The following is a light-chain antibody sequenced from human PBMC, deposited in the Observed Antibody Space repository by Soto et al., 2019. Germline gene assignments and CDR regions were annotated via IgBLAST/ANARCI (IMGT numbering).Light chain of an antibody. CDR1: QSISSY. Sequence: EIVLTQSPATLSLSPGERATLSCRASQSISSYLAWYQQKPGQAPRLLIYDASNRATGIPARFSGSGSGTDFTLPISSLEPEDFAVYDCQQRRNWTSLPCGQGTKVEIK. CDR2: DAS. J-gene: IGKJ1*01. CDR3: QQRRNWTSLP. V-gene: IGKV3-11*01.